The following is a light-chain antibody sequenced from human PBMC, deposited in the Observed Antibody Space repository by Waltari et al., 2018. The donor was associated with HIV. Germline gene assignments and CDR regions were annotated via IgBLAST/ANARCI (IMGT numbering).Light chain of an antibody. CDR1: SSNIGSNT. V-gene: IGLV1-44*01. CDR2: NNN. J-gene: IGLJ2*01. Sequence: SCSGSSSNIGSNTVNWYQQLPGTAPKLLIYNNNQRPSGVPDRFSGSKSGTSASLAISGLQSEGEADYYCAAWDDSLNAVVFGGGTKLTVL. CDR3: AAWDDSLNAVV.